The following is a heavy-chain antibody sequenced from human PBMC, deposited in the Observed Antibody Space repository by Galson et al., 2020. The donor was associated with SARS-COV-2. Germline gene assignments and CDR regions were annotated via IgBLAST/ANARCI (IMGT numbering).Heavy chain of an antibody. CDR2: IYYSGST. Sequence: SETLSLTCTVSGGSITSGGYYWSWIRQHPGKGLEWIGHIYYSGSTYYNPSLKSRVTISVDTSKNQFSLKLSSVTAAATAVYYCARVGPVYAPYYYYMDVWGKGTTVTVSS. CDR3: ARVGPVYAPYYYYMDV. D-gene: IGHD2-8*01. CDR1: GGSITSGGYY. V-gene: IGHV4-31*03. J-gene: IGHJ6*03.